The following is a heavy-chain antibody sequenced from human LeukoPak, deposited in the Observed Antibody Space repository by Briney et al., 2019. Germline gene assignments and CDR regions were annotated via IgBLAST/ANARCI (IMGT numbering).Heavy chain of an antibody. CDR2: INWNGGST. V-gene: IGHV3-20*04. CDR3: ARPTTYSYWYFDL. CDR1: GFTYDDYG. Sequence: GLSLRLSCASSGFTYDDYGMSWVRQAPGKGLEWVSGINWNGGSTGYADSVKGRFTISRDNAKNSLYLQMNSLRAEDTALYYCARPTTYSYWYFDLWGRGTLVTVSS. J-gene: IGHJ2*01. D-gene: IGHD2-15*01.